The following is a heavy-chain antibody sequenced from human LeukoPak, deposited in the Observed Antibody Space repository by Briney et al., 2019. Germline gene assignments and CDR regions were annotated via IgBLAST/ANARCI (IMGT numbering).Heavy chain of an antibody. V-gene: IGHV3-30*04. Sequence: GGSLRLSCAASGFTFSSYAMHWVRQAPGKGLEWVTIISYDGSNKYYADSVKGRFTISRDNAKNSLYLQMNSLRAEDTAVYYCARGLSGYASSLGYWGQRTLVTVSA. CDR1: GFTFSSYA. CDR3: ARGLSGYASSLGY. D-gene: IGHD6-6*01. J-gene: IGHJ4*02. CDR2: ISYDGSNK.